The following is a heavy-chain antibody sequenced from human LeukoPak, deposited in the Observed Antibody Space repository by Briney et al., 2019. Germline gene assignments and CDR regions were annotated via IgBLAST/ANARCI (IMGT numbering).Heavy chain of an antibody. J-gene: IGHJ6*03. Sequence: SETLSLTCTVSGGSISSSSYYWSWIRQPAGKGLEWIGRIYTSGSTNYNPSLKSRVTISVDTSKNQFSLKLSSVTAADTAVYYCARDLGSGSYYMDVWGKGTTVTISS. CDR2: IYTSGST. D-gene: IGHD1-26*01. V-gene: IGHV4-61*02. CDR1: GGSISSSSYY. CDR3: ARDLGSGSYYMDV.